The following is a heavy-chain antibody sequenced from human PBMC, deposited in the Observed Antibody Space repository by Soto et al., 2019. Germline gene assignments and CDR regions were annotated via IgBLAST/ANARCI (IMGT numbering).Heavy chain of an antibody. J-gene: IGHJ2*01. V-gene: IGHV4-30-4*01. D-gene: IGHD7-27*01. CDR2: IYYSGTA. Sequence: SVTLSFTCTLCPGPMNRGDVYRNWIRHPPGTDLEWIGSIYYSGTAYYNRSLMSRVTISVDTSNNQFSLKLTSVTAADTAVYYCARATDAFGDNLTWGLFDLWGRRGMVGVSS. CDR1: PGPMNRGDVY. CDR3: ARATDAFGDNLTWGLFDL.